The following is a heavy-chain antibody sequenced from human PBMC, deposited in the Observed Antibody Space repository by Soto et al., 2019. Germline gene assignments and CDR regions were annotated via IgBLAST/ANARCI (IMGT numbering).Heavy chain of an antibody. CDR1: GYSFTRYW. V-gene: IGHV5-10-1*03. CDR2: IDPSDSYT. D-gene: IGHD3-3*01. J-gene: IGHJ3*02. Sequence: EVQLVQSGAEVKKPGESLRISCKGSGYSFTRYWISWVRQMPGKGLEWMGRIDPSDSYTNYSPSFQGHVTISADKSISTAYLQWSSLKASDTAMYYCARPRITIFGVVIPFDIWGQGTMVTVSS. CDR3: ARPRITIFGVVIPFDI.